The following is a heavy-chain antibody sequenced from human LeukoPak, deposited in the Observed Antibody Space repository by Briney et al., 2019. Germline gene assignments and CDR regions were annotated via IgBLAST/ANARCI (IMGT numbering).Heavy chain of an antibody. Sequence: GGSLRLSCAASGFTFSSYAMGWVRQAPGKGLEWVSRISASGGSTYYADSVKGRFNISRHNSKNTLDLQMDRLRAEDTAVYYCAKLHSRDRYGYIDYWGQGTLVTVSS. V-gene: IGHV3-23*01. CDR2: ISASGGST. J-gene: IGHJ4*02. D-gene: IGHD6-13*01. CDR3: AKLHSRDRYGYIDY. CDR1: GFTFSSYA.